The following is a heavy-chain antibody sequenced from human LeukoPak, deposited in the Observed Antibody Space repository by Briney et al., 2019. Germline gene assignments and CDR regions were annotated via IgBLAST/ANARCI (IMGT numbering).Heavy chain of an antibody. CDR2: ISWNSGSI. CDR1: GFTFDDNA. D-gene: IGHD1-14*01. Sequence: GGSLRLSCAASGFTFDDNAMQWVRQAPGKGLEWVSGISWNSGSIGYADSVKGRFTISRDNAKNSLYLQMNSLRAEDMALYYCAKATTTTSYMDVWGKGTTVTVSS. CDR3: AKATTTTSYMDV. V-gene: IGHV3-9*03. J-gene: IGHJ6*03.